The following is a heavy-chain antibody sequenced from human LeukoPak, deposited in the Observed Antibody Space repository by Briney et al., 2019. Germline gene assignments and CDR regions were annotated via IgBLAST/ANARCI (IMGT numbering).Heavy chain of an antibody. Sequence: SETLSLTCAVYGGSFSGYSWSWIRRPPGKGLEWIGEINHSGSTNHNPSLKSRVTISVDTSKNQFSLKLSSVTAADTAVYYCAKGLQLGWFDPWGQGTLVTVSS. CDR3: AKGLQLGWFDP. J-gene: IGHJ5*02. CDR2: INHSGST. CDR1: GGSFSGYS. V-gene: IGHV4-34*01. D-gene: IGHD5-24*01.